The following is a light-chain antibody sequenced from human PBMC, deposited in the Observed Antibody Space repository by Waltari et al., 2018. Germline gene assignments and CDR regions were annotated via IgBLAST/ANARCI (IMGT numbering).Light chain of an antibody. Sequence: DIVMTQSPDSLAVSLGERATINCKSSQGVLFSSNNKNYLAWYQQKPGQPPKLLISLASTRESGVPERFSGSGSGTDFALTISSLQAEDVAVYFCQHYYSAPVTFGGGTRVEIQ. CDR2: LAS. CDR3: QHYYSAPVT. CDR1: QGVLFSSNNKNY. J-gene: IGKJ4*01. V-gene: IGKV4-1*01.